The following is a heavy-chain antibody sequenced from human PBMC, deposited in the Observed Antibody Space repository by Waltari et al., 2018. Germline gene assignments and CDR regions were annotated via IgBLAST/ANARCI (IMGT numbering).Heavy chain of an antibody. J-gene: IGHJ4*02. CDR2: IHHSGST. D-gene: IGHD3-22*01. CDR3: ARGQGYYDSSGDYRRQRYFDY. V-gene: IGHV4-34*01. Sequence: QVQLQQWGAGLLKPSETLSLTCAVYGGSFSGYYWSWIRQPPGKGLGWIGEIHHSGSTKENPARKSRVTIAGDTYKNQVARKLSSVTAADTAVYYCARGQGYYDSSGDYRRQRYFDYGGQGTLVTGSS. CDR1: GGSFSGYY.